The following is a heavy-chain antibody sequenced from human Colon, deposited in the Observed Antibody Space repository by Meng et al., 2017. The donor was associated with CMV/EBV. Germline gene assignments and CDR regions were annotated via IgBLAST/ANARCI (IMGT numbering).Heavy chain of an antibody. D-gene: IGHD2-15*01. CDR1: GFTFSSYE. CDR3: ARDGVVVLGATRD. CDR2: ISMSGFTQ. Sequence: GGSLRLSCAASGFTFSSYEINWVRQAPGKGLQWVSGISMSGFTQFYADSVKDRFTISRDNAKNSLYLQMNSLRAEDTAIYYCARDGVVVLGATRDWGQGTLVTVSS. V-gene: IGHV3-48*03. J-gene: IGHJ4*02.